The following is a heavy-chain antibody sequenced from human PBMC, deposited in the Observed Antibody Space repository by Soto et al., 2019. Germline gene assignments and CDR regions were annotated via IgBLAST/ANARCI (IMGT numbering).Heavy chain of an antibody. V-gene: IGHV3-49*03. D-gene: IGHD2-15*01. J-gene: IGHJ4*02. CDR1: GFTFGDYA. CDR2: IRSKAYGGTT. CDR3: TRGYCSGGSCYHPPHFDY. Sequence: GGSLRLSCTASGFTFGDYAMSWFRQAPGKGLEWVGFIRSKAYGGTTEYAASVKGRFTISRDDSKSIAYLQMNSLKTEDTAVYYCTRGYCSGGSCYHPPHFDYWGQGTLVTVSS.